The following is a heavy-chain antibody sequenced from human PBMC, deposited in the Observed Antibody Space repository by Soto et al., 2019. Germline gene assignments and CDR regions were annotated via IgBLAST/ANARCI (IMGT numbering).Heavy chain of an antibody. D-gene: IGHD3-10*01. J-gene: IGHJ4*02. CDR1: GFPFGDSY. Sequence: QVQLVESGGGLVKPGGSLRLSCAASGFPFGDSYMSWFRQSPGKGLEWLSYIRGGSSYTNYAESVKGRFTISRDNAKRSLFLQVNSLRADDTAIYYCEKTRGADSGYYLDHWGQGTMVTVSS. V-gene: IGHV3-11*05. CDR2: IRGGSSYT. CDR3: EKTRGADSGYYLDH.